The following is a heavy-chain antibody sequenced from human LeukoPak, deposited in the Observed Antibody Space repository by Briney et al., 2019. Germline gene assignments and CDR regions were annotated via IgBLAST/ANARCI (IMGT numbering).Heavy chain of an antibody. D-gene: IGHD2-21*01. CDR2: VKSKFNAGTT. V-gene: IGHV3-15*01. CDR1: GFTFSNAW. CDR3: TTSFEDCGGDCFNY. J-gene: IGHJ4*02. Sequence: GGSLRLSCAASGFTFSNAWMNWVRQAPGKGLEWVGRVKSKFNAGTTDYAAPVKGRFTISRDDSKNTVYLQMNSLKTEDTALYYCTTSFEDCGGDCFNYWGQGTLVTVSS.